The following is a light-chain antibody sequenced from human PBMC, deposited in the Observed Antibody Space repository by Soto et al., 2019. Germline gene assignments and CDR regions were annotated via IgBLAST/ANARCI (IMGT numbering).Light chain of an antibody. J-gene: IGKJ4*01. Sequence: EIVLTQSPSTLSLSPGERATLSFRASQTVSSSLAWYQQKPGQAPRLLIYEASNRATGIPARFSGSGSGADFTLTISSLEPEDFALYYCQQHIKWPLTFGGGTKVDIK. V-gene: IGKV3-11*01. CDR3: QQHIKWPLT. CDR2: EAS. CDR1: QTVSSS.